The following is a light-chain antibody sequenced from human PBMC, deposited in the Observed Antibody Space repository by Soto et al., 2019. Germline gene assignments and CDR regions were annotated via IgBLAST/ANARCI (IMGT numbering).Light chain of an antibody. CDR2: KAS. CDR3: LQDYNYPLT. Sequence: GDRVTITCRASQSIGSWLAWYQQKPGKAPNLLIYKASSLESGVPSRFSGSGSGTEFTVTISSLQPEDFATYYCLQDYNYPLTFGGGTKVDIK. V-gene: IGKV1-5*03. CDR1: QSIGSW. J-gene: IGKJ4*01.